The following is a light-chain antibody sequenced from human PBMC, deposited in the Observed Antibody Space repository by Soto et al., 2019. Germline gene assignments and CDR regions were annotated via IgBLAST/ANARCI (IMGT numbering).Light chain of an antibody. Sequence: QPVLTQSSSASASLGSSVQVTCTLSSGHSSYIIAWHQQQPGKAPRYLMKLEGSGIYKKRSGVPDRFSGSSSGADRYLTISNRQVEDEDDYYCETWDNNPRVFGGGTKLTVL. V-gene: IGLV4-60*02. CDR3: ETWDNNPRV. J-gene: IGLJ2*01. CDR2: LEGSGIY. CDR1: SGHSSYI.